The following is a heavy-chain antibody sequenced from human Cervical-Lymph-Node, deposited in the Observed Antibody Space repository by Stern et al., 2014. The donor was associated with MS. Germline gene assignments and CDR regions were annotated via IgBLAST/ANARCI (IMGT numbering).Heavy chain of an antibody. CDR3: ARAATGSLFDY. CDR1: GFTVSINY. D-gene: IGHD6-13*01. CDR2: LDAGGTT. V-gene: IGHV3-53*01. Sequence: EVQLVESGGGLIQPGGSLRLSCAASGFTVSINYMYWVRPAPGKGLEWVSYLDAGGTTKYANSVKGRFTISRDNSKNSLFLQMNSLRVDDTAVYFCARAATGSLFDYWGQGTLVTVSS. J-gene: IGHJ4*02.